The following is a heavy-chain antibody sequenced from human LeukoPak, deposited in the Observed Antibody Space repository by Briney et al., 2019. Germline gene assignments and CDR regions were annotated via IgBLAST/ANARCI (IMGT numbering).Heavy chain of an antibody. CDR2: IYTSGTT. CDR3: ARSLWFGEGNWFDP. CDR1: GGSITSYY. J-gene: IGHJ5*02. D-gene: IGHD3-10*01. V-gene: IGHV4-4*07. Sequence: SETLSLTCTVSGGSITSYYWSWIRQPAGKGLEWIGRIYTSGTTKYSPPLKNRVTMSLDTSKNQFSLKMSSVTAADTAVYYCARSLWFGEGNWFDPWGQGTLVTVSS.